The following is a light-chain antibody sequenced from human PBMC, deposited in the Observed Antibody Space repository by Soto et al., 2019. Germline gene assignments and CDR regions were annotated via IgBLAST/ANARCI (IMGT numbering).Light chain of an antibody. CDR3: CSYAGSRGLV. V-gene: IGLV2-23*01. CDR2: EGS. J-gene: IGLJ2*01. Sequence: QSALTQPASVSGSPGQSITIYCTGTSSDVGSYNLVSWYQQHPGKAPKLMIYEGSKRPSGVSNRFSGSKSGNTASLTISGLQSEDEADYYCCSYAGSRGLVFGGGTKLTVL. CDR1: SSDVGSYNL.